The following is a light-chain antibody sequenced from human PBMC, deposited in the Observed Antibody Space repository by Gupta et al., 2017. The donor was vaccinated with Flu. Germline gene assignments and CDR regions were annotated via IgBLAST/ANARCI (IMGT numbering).Light chain of an antibody. V-gene: IGKV1-5*03. CDR2: KAS. J-gene: IGKJ1*01. CDR1: QSISNW. Sequence: DIQMTQSPSTLSASVGDRVTITCRASQSISNWLAWYQQKPGKAPKLLIYKASSLERGVPSRFSGSGSGTEFTLTISSLQPDDFANYYCQQYKSYSPWTFGQGTKVEIK. CDR3: QQYKSYSPWT.